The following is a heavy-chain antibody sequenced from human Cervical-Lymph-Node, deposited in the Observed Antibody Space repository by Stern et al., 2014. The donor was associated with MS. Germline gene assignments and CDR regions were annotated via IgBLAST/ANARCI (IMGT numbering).Heavy chain of an antibody. J-gene: IGHJ4*02. CDR3: AKLGISIDVITPHHFDN. CDR2: ISGTSAGT. CDR1: GFTFSSFA. V-gene: IGHV3-23*01. D-gene: IGHD3-16*01. Sequence: AASGFTFSSFAMTWVRQAPGKGLEWVAAISGTSAGTHYADSVKGRFTISRDNFRTTLFLQMNSLRAEDTAVYYCAKLGISIDVITPHHFDNWGQGTLVTVSS.